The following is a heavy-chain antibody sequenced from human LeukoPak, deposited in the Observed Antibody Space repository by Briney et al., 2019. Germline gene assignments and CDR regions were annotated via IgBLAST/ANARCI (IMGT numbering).Heavy chain of an antibody. Sequence: SETLSLTCTVSGASLGSDPYYWGWIRQPPGKGLEWIGSILYTGNIYSNPSLKSRVTISVDTPKSQFSLKLSPVTAADTGVYYCARGRDAYKVGNTWGRGTLVTVSS. CDR1: GASLGSDPYY. V-gene: IGHV4-39*01. CDR2: ILYTGNI. CDR3: ARGRDAYKVGNT. D-gene: IGHD5-24*01. J-gene: IGHJ5*02.